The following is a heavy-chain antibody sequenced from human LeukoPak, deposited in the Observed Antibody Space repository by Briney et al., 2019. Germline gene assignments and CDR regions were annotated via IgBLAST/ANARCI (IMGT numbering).Heavy chain of an antibody. J-gene: IGHJ3*02. CDR2: ISGSGGST. CDR3: AKCGIVVVVHGAFDI. V-gene: IGHV3-23*01. CDR1: GFTFSSYA. D-gene: IGHD2-15*01. Sequence: GGSLRLSCAASGFTFSSYAMSWVRQAPGKGLEWVSAISGSGGSTYYADSVKGRFTISRDNSKNTLYLQMNNLRAEDTAVYYCAKCGIVVVVHGAFDIWGQGTMVTVSS.